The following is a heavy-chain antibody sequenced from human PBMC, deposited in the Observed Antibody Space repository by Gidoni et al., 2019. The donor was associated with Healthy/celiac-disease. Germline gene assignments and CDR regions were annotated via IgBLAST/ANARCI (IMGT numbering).Heavy chain of an antibody. V-gene: IGHV3-30-3*01. CDR3: AREDSPAARYYFDY. Sequence: TFSSYAMHWVRQAPGKGLEWVAVISYDGSNKYYADSVKGRFTISRVNSKNTLYLQMNSLRAEDTAVYYCAREDSPAARYYFDYWGQGTLVTVSS. CDR1: TFSSYA. D-gene: IGHD2-2*01. CDR2: ISYDGSNK. J-gene: IGHJ4*02.